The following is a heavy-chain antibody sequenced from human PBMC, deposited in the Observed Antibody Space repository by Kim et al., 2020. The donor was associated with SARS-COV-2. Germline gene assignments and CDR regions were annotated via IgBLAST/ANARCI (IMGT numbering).Heavy chain of an antibody. Sequence: IYYADSVKGRFTGSRDNDDNLLYLQMSDLGGEDTAIYYCARGGALTVFADYWGQGTLVSVSS. J-gene: IGHJ4*02. CDR2: I. V-gene: IGHV3-11*01. CDR3: ARGGALTVFADY. D-gene: IGHD1-26*01.